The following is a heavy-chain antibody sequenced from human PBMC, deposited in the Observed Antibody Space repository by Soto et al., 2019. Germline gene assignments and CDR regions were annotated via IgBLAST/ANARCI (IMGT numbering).Heavy chain of an antibody. CDR3: TNIAARPIIDY. V-gene: IGHV3-15*01. J-gene: IGHJ4*02. CDR2: IKSKTDGETT. Sequence: GGSLRLSCAASGFTFSNAWMSWVRQAPGKGLEWVGRIKSKTDGETTDYAAPVKGRFTISRDDSKNTLYLQMNSLKTEDTAVYYCTNIAARPIIDYRGQGTLVTVSS. CDR1: GFTFSNAW. D-gene: IGHD6-6*01.